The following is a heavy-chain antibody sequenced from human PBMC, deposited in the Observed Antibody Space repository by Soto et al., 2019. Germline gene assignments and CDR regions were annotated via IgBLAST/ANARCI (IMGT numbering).Heavy chain of an antibody. V-gene: IGHV4-34*01. J-gene: IGHJ6*03. CDR1: GGSLSDYF. Sequence: PSETLSLTCVVSGGSLSDYFWSWIRQPPGMALEWIGEINHLGSINYNPSLKSRVTISVDTSKNQFSLKLSSVTAADTAVYYCARPSFRDREDAVYYMDVWGKGTTVTVSS. D-gene: IGHD1-26*01. CDR2: INHLGSI. CDR3: ARPSFRDREDAVYYMDV.